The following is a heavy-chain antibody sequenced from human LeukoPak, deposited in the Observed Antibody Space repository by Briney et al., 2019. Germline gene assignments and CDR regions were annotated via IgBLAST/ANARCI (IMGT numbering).Heavy chain of an antibody. V-gene: IGHV3-20*04. CDR2: INWNGGST. Sequence: PGGSLRLSCAASGFTFDDYGMSWVRQAPGKGLEWVSGINWNGGSTGYADSVKGRFTISRDNAKNSLYLQMNSLRAEDTALYYCARDQVLLWLSWFDPWGQGTLVTVSS. CDR1: GFTFDDYG. CDR3: ARDQVLLWLSWFDP. D-gene: IGHD3-10*01. J-gene: IGHJ5*02.